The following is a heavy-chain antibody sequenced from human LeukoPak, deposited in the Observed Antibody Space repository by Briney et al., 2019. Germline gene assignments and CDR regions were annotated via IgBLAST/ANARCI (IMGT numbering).Heavy chain of an antibody. CDR1: GFTFSSYA. D-gene: IGHD1-26*01. CDR2: IGGGGGSP. J-gene: IGHJ4*02. V-gene: IGHV3-23*01. Sequence: GGSLSLSCAASGFTFSSYAMNWVRQAPGKGLEWVSAIGGGGGSPYYADSVKGRFTISRDNSKNTLYLQMNSLRAEDTAVYYCGKGTDRTSGSYFWGQGTLVTVSS. CDR3: GKGTDRTSGSYF.